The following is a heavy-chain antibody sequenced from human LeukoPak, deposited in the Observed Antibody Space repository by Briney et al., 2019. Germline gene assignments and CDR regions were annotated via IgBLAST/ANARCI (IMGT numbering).Heavy chain of an antibody. CDR1: GFTFSDYH. Sequence: PGGSLRLSCAASGFTFSDYHMSWIRQAPGKGLEWVSYISSSSDYTNYADSVKGRFTIARDNAKKSLYLQMDSLRAEDTAVYYCAGPTRIRGGYCSTNSWGQGTLVTVSS. V-gene: IGHV3-11*03. CDR3: AGPTRIRGGYCSTNS. D-gene: IGHD2-2*01. CDR2: ISSSSDYT. J-gene: IGHJ4*02.